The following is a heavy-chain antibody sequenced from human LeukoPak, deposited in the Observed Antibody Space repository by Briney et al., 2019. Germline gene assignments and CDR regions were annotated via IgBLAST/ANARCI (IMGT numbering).Heavy chain of an antibody. J-gene: IGHJ4*02. V-gene: IGHV1-18*01. CDR2: ISAYNGNT. CDR1: GYTFTSYG. Sequence: AASVKVSCKASGYTFTSYGISWVRQAPGQGLEWMGWISAYNGNTNYAQKFQGRVTMTTDTSTGTAYMDLRNLRFDDTAVYFCARSGRGTYYYFDLWGQGTLVTVSS. D-gene: IGHD1-26*01. CDR3: ARSGRGTYYYFDL.